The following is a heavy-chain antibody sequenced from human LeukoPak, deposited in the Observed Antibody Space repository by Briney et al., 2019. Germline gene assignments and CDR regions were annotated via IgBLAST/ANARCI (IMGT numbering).Heavy chain of an antibody. D-gene: IGHD1-1*01. Sequence: GGSLTLSCATSGFTFSGFDIHWVRQASGKGLEWVGRIGTKTYNYATAYDASVKGRFTISRDDSEKTAYLQMNGRKTEDTAVYYCTTYRNGHQWGQGALVTVSS. CDR1: GFTFSGFD. CDR2: IGTKTYNYAT. CDR3: TTYRNGHQ. V-gene: IGHV3-73*01. J-gene: IGHJ4*02.